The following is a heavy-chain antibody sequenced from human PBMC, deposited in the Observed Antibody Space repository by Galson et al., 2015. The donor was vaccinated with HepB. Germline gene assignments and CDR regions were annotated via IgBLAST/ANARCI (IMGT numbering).Heavy chain of an antibody. D-gene: IGHD3-22*01. J-gene: IGHJ4*02. CDR3: ARGSASYDSSGYYSPRVPETPY. V-gene: IGHV3-74*01. Sequence: SLRLSCAASGFTFSSYWMHWVRQAPGKGLVWVSRINSDGSSTSYADSVKGRFTISRDNAKNTLYLQMNSLRAEDTAVYYCARGSASYDSSGYYSPRVPETPYWGQGTLVTVSS. CDR2: INSDGSST. CDR1: GFTFSSYW.